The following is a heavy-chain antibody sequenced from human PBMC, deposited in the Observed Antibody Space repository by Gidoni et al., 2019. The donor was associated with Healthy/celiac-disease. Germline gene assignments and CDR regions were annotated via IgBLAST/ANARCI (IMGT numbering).Heavy chain of an antibody. CDR3: TTTSYDFWSGYFTV. J-gene: IGHJ6*02. V-gene: IGHV3-15*01. CDR1: GFTFLNAW. CDR2: IKSKTDGGTT. D-gene: IGHD3-3*01. Sequence: EVQLVESGGGLVKPGGSLRLSCAASGFTFLNAWMSWVRQAPGKGLEWVGRIKSKTDGGTTDYAAPVKGRFTISRDDSKNTLYLQMNSLKTEDTAVYYCTTTSYDFWSGYFTVWGQGTTVTVSS.